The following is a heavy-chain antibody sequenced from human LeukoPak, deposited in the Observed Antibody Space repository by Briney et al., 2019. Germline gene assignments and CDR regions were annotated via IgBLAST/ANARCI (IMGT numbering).Heavy chain of an antibody. CDR3: ARTKNLYPGWFDP. D-gene: IGHD1-14*01. V-gene: IGHV1-2*02. Sequence: ASVKVSCKASGYTFTGYYIHWVRQAPGQGLEWMGWITPHNGGTNYAQKFQGGVTMTRDTSISTAYMELSRLRSDNAAVYYCARTKNLYPGWFDPWGQGTLVTVSS. CDR1: GYTFTGYY. CDR2: ITPHNGGT. J-gene: IGHJ5*02.